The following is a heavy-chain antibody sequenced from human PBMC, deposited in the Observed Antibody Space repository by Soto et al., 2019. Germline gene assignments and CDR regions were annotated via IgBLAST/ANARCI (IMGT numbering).Heavy chain of an antibody. Sequence: EVQLVESGGGLVQPGGSLRLSCAASGFTFTSYWMSWVRQAPGKGLEWVANIKQDGSGKYYVDSVRGRFTISRDNAKNSLYLQMNRLRAEDTAVYYCARDFEGSYGYGPFDYWGQGTLVTVSS. CDR1: GFTFTSYW. CDR2: IKQDGSGK. J-gene: IGHJ4*02. D-gene: IGHD5-18*01. CDR3: ARDFEGSYGYGPFDY. V-gene: IGHV3-7*03.